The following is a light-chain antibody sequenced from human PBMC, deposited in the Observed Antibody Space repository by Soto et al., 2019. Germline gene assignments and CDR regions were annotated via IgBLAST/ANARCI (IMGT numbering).Light chain of an antibody. CDR2: DAS. Sequence: IVLPQSTSTLSLAPGERSTLSCKSSQSVSDFLAWYQQKPGQAPRVLIYDASNRAPGIPARFSASGSGTDFILTISSLEPEDFAVYYCQQRNSWPLTFGGGTKVDIK. CDR1: QSVSDF. J-gene: IGKJ4*01. V-gene: IGKV3-11*01. CDR3: QQRNSWPLT.